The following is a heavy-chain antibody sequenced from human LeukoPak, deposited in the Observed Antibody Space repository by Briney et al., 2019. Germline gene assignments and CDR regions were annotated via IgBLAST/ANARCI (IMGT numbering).Heavy chain of an antibody. J-gene: IGHJ4*02. CDR1: KFIFRDYA. D-gene: IGHD1-26*01. CDR2: LYSGGNT. CDR3: VRTSVGAPSYYFVY. Sequence: GESLKLSCAASKFIFRDYAMSWVRQAPGKGPEWVAVLYSGGNTYYADSVKGKFTISRDDSKNTLYLQMNSLTAEDAAVYYCVRTSVGAPSYYFVYWGQGTLVTVSS. V-gene: IGHV3-66*01.